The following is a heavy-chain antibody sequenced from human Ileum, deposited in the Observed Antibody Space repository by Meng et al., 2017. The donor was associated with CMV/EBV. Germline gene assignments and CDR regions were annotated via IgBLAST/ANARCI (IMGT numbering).Heavy chain of an antibody. CDR3: ARGPLAPYYY. J-gene: IGHJ4*02. D-gene: IGHD3-10*01. Sequence: GESLKISCAASGFTFSNYEVNWVRQAPGKGLEWVSYISSGSTVFYADSVKGRFTISRDNAKNSLYLQMNSLRVEDTAVYYCARGPLAPYYYWGQGKRVNVSS. CDR2: ISSGSTV. V-gene: IGHV3-48*03. CDR1: GFTFSNYE.